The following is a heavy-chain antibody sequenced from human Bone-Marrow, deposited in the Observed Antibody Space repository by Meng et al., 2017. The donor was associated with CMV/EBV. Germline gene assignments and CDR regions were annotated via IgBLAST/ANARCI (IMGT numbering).Heavy chain of an antibody. CDR3: AGDRWPYDDY. CDR1: GFTFSSHN. J-gene: IGHJ4*02. V-gene: IGHV3-30*04. Sequence: GESLKISCAASGFTFSSHNMHWIRQAPGEGLEWVAVMSYDRILGTFKYHADSVQGRFTISRDNAKNTLYLQMNSLRAEDTAVYYCAGDRWPYDDYWGQGTLVTVAS. CDR2: MSYDRILGTFK. D-gene: IGHD5-12*01.